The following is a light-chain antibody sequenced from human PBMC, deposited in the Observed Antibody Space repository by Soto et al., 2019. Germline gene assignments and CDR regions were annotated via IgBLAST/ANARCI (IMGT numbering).Light chain of an antibody. CDR3: QQYNTFWT. J-gene: IGKJ1*01. CDR2: EAS. V-gene: IGKV1-5*03. Sequence: DIQMTQFPSALSASVGDRVTITCRASQSVNIWLAWYQQKPGKAPKLLISEASTVETGVPARFSGSGSGTQFTLTISSLQPDDLATYYCQQYNTFWTFGQGTKVQIK. CDR1: QSVNIW.